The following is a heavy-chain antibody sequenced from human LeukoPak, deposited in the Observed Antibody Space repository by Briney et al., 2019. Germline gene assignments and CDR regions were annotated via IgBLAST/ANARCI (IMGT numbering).Heavy chain of an antibody. Sequence: GGSLRLSCAASGFTFSSYSMNWVRQAPGKGLEWVSYISSSSSTIYYADSVKGRFTISRDNAKNSLYLQMNSLRDEDTAVYYWAREASRYSYYFDYGAQGPLVTVSS. CDR2: ISSSSSTI. J-gene: IGHJ4*02. V-gene: IGHV3-48*02. D-gene: IGHD2-15*01. CDR3: AREASRYSYYFDY. CDR1: GFTFSSYS.